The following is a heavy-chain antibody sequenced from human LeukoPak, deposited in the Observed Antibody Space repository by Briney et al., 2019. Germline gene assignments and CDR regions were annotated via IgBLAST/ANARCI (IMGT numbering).Heavy chain of an antibody. Sequence: SETLSLTWIVYGGSISSYYWSWIRQPPGKGLEWIGYIFYSGSTNYNPSLKSRVTISVDTSKNQFSLKLSSVTAAYPAVYYCARSVWFDPWGQGTLVTVSS. J-gene: IGHJ5*02. CDR3: ARSVWFDP. V-gene: IGHV4-59*01. CDR1: GGSISSYY. CDR2: IFYSGST.